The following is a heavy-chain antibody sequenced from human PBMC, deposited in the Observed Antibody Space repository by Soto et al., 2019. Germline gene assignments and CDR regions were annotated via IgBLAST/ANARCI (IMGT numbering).Heavy chain of an antibody. CDR3: ARAAKRYFDC. CDR2: IIPVLGPA. J-gene: IGHJ4*02. CDR1: GVTFNTFA. Sequence: QVQLVQSGAEVKKPGSSVKVSCKTSGVTFNTFAISWVRQAPGQGLEYMGRIIPVLGPANYAQRFQGRVTITADKSTSTAYLELTNLTSEVTAVYYCARAAKRYFDCWGQGTLVTVSS. V-gene: IGHV1-69*09.